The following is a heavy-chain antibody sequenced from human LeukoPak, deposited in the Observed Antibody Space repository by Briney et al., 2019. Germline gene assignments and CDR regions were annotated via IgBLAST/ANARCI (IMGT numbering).Heavy chain of an antibody. V-gene: IGHV1-69*13. CDR2: IIPIFGTA. D-gene: IGHD3-22*01. CDR1: GGTFSSYA. CDR3: ASLKNYYDSSGYLVTDAFDI. Sequence: ASVKVSCKASGGTFSSYAISWVRQAPGQGLEWMGGIIPIFGTANHAQKFQGRVTITADESTSTAYMELSSLRSEDTAVYYCASLKNYYDSSGYLVTDAFDIWGQGTMVTVSS. J-gene: IGHJ3*02.